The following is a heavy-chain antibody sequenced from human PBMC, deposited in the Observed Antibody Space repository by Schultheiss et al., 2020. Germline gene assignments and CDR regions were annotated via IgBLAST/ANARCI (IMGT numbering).Heavy chain of an antibody. CDR1: GFTFSSHD. Sequence: GGSLRLSCAASGFTFSSHDMHWVRQATGKGLEWVSGVGAAGDTYYPGSLKGRFTFSRDNAKNSVYLQMNSLRAEDTAVYYCATYTSGTTRSFDYWGQGTLVTVSS. CDR2: VGAAGDT. D-gene: IGHD2/OR15-2a*01. CDR3: ATYTSGTTRSFDY. V-gene: IGHV3-13*01. J-gene: IGHJ4*02.